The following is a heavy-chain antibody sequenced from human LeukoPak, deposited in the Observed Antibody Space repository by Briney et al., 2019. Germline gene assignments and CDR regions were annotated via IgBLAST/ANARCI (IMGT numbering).Heavy chain of an antibody. V-gene: IGHV3-30*04. Sequence: GGSLRLSCAASGFAFGNYAMHWGRQAPGKGLEWVAIISYDGSHTFYADSVKGRFTISRDNSRNSLYLQMDSLRAEDTAVYYCARDKGDYDTSGSLFVFGGQGTLVTISS. D-gene: IGHD3-22*01. CDR2: ISYDGSHT. CDR1: GFAFGNYA. CDR3: ARDKGDYDTSGSLFVF. J-gene: IGHJ4*02.